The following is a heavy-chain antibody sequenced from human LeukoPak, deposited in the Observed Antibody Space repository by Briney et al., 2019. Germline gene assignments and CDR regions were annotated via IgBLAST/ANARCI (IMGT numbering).Heavy chain of an antibody. CDR2: IIPIFGTA. Sequence: SVRVSCKASGGTFSSYAISWVRQAPGQGLEWMGRIIPIFGTANYAQKFQGRVTITTDESTSTAYMELSSLRSEDTAVYYCARMAHLPHLHLYGSGSSNWFDPWGQGTLVTVSS. CDR3: ARMAHLPHLHLYGSGSSNWFDP. D-gene: IGHD3-10*01. V-gene: IGHV1-69*05. J-gene: IGHJ5*02. CDR1: GGTFSSYA.